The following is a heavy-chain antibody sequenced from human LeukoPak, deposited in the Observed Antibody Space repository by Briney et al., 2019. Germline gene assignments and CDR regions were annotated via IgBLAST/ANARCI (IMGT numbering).Heavy chain of an antibody. D-gene: IGHD4-17*01. V-gene: IGHV1-8*03. CDR1: GGTFSSYA. CDR3: ARAHGDYDVGWFDP. Sequence: ASVKVSCKASGGTFSSYAINWVRQATGQGLEWMGWMNPNSGNTGYAQKFQGRVTITRNTSISTAYMELSSLRSEDTAVYYCARAHGDYDVGWFDPWGQGTLVTVSS. CDR2: MNPNSGNT. J-gene: IGHJ5*02.